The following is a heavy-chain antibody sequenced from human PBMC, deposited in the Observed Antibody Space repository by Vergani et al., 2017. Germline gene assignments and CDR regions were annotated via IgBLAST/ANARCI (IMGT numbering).Heavy chain of an antibody. CDR1: RGSISGVSYY. CDR3: ARDSAVGGTFDS. J-gene: IGHJ4*02. Sequence: QVQLQESGPGLVKPSQSLSLTCTVSRGSISGVSYYLSWVRQPAGKGLEWIGRIYYSGRTDYNPSLESRVTISVDTSKNTFSLKLNSVTAADTAIYYCARDSAVGGTFDSWGQGTLVSVSS. V-gene: IGHV4-61*02. D-gene: IGHD1-26*01. CDR2: IYYSGRT.